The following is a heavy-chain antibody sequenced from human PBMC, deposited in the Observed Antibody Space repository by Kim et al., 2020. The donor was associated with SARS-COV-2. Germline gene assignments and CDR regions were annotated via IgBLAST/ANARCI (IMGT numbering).Heavy chain of an antibody. V-gene: IGHV3-30*18. J-gene: IGHJ4*02. CDR1: GFTFSSYG. CDR3: AKQPYDFWSGIPIYYFDY. Sequence: GGSLRLSCAASGFTFSSYGMHWVRQAPGKGLEWVAVISYDGSNKYYADSVKGRFTISRDNSKNTLYLQMNSLRAEDTAVYYCAKQPYDFWSGIPIYYFDYWGQGTLVTVSS. D-gene: IGHD3-3*01. CDR2: ISYDGSNK.